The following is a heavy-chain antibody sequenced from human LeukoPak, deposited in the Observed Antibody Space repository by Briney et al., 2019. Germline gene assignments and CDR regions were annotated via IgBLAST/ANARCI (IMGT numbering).Heavy chain of an antibody. CDR2: INHSGST. V-gene: IGHV4-34*01. CDR1: GGSFSGYY. Sequence: PSETLSLTCAVYGGSFSGYYWSWIRQPPGKGLEWIGEINHSGSTNYNPSLKSRVTISVDTSKNQFSLKLSSVTAADMAVYYCARALRWGAAADYWGQGTLVTVSS. D-gene: IGHD2-2*01. J-gene: IGHJ4*02. CDR3: ARALRWGAAADY.